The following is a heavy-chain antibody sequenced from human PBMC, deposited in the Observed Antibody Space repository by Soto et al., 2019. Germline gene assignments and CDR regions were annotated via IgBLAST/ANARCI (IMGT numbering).Heavy chain of an antibody. CDR2: ISSSSSYT. V-gene: IGHV3-11*05. J-gene: IGHJ4*02. CDR1: GFTFSDYY. CDR3: ARDHHRYSGYDYVDY. Sequence: QVQLVESGGGLVKPGGSLRLSCAASGFTFSDYYMSWIRQAPGKGLEWVSYISSSSSYTNYADSVKGRFTISRDNAKNSQYLQMSNRRAEDTAVYYCARDHHRYSGYDYVDYWGQGTLVTVSS. D-gene: IGHD5-12*01.